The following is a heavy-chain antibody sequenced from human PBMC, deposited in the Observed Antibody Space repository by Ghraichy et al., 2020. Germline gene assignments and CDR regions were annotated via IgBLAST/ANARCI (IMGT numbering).Heavy chain of an antibody. CDR2: IYYSGST. CDR1: GGSISSYY. CDR3: AREGYSSSWVDY. Sequence: SQTLSLTCTVSGGSISSYYWSWIRQPPGKGLEWIGYIYYSGSTNYNPSLKSRVTISVDTSKNQFSLKLSSVTAADTAVYYCAREGYSSSWVDYWGQGTLVTVSS. J-gene: IGHJ4*02. D-gene: IGHD6-13*01. V-gene: IGHV4-59*01.